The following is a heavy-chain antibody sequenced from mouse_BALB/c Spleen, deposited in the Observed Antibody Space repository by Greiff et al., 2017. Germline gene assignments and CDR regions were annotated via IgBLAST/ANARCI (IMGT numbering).Heavy chain of an antibody. CDR2: ISSGGSYT. D-gene: IGHD2-4*01. CDR1: GFTFSSYG. V-gene: IGHV5-6*01. J-gene: IGHJ3*01. Sequence: EVQLVESGGDLVKPGGSLKLSCAASGFTFSSYGMSWVRQTPDKRLEWVATISSGGSYTYYPDSVKGRFTISRDNAKNTLYLQMSSLKSEDTAMYYCARHDDSGFAYWGQGTLVTVSA. CDR3: ARHDDSGFAY.